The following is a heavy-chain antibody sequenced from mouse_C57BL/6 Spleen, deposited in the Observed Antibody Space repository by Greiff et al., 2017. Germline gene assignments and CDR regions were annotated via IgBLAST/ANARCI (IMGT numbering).Heavy chain of an antibody. J-gene: IGHJ3*01. CDR2: IDPDDGDT. V-gene: IGHV14-1*01. CDR3: TTLSPSDSSGSLAFAY. Sequence: EVQLQQSGAELVRPGASVKLSCTASGFNFKDYYMHWVKQSPEQGLEWIGRIDPDDGDTEYAPKFQGKATLTADTSANTASLQLSSLTSEDTDVAYCTTLSPSDSSGSLAFAYWGQGTLVTVSA. CDR1: GFNFKDYY. D-gene: IGHD3-2*02.